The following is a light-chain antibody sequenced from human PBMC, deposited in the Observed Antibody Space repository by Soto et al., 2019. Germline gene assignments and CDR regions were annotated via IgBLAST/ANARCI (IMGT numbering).Light chain of an antibody. Sequence: DIQMTQSPSSLSASVGDRVTLSCRASQDIGNHLAWFQQKPGKVPQRLIYAASSLQTGVPPRFSGSGSGTDFTLTINSLQPEDFATYYCLQHDSFPPTFGQGKRLEI. V-gene: IGKV1-17*03. J-gene: IGKJ5*01. CDR3: LQHDSFPPT. CDR2: AAS. CDR1: QDIGNH.